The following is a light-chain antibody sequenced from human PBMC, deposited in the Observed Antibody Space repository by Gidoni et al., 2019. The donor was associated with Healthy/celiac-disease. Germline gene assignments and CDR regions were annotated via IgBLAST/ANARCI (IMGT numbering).Light chain of an antibody. CDR3: SSYTSSSTLYYV. J-gene: IGLJ1*01. CDR1: SSDVGGYNY. Sequence: QSALTQPASVSGSPGQSITISCTGTSSDVGGYNYVSWYQQHPGKAPKRMIYEVSNRPSGVSNRVSGAKSRNTASLTTSGLQAEDEADYYCSSYTSSSTLYYVFGTGTKVTVL. CDR2: EVS. V-gene: IGLV2-14*01.